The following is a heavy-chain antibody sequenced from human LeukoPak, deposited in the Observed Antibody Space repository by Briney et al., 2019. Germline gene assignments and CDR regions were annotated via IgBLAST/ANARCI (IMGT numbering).Heavy chain of an antibody. J-gene: IGHJ1*01. CDR3: AREGSVAAGYFQR. V-gene: IGHV4-61*02. Sequence: MPSETLSLTCTVSGGSINSGRYHWTWIRQPAGKGQEWIGRIYTSGSTNYNPSLRGRVTISADTSTNQFSLRLSSVTAADTAVYYCAREGSVAAGYFQRWGQGTLVTVSS. D-gene: IGHD6-19*01. CDR1: GGSINSGRYH. CDR2: IYTSGST.